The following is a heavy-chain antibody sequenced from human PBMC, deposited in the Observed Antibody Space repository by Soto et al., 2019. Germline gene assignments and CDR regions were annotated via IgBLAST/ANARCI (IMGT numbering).Heavy chain of an antibody. CDR3: ARHVRGAVTMNWFDP. J-gene: IGHJ5*02. CDR1: GGSIISSNFY. CDR2: VEYGGST. Sequence: SETLSLTCTVSGGSIISSNFYWGWIRQPPGKGLEWIGSVEYGGSTYDNPSLKSRVTLSADTSKNQFSLNLTSVTAADTAIYYCARHVRGAVTMNWFDPWGHGTLVTVSS. V-gene: IGHV4-39*01. D-gene: IGHD4-17*01.